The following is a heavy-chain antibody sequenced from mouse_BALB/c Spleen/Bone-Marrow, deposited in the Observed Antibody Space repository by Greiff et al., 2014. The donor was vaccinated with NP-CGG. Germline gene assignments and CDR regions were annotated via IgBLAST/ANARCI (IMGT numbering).Heavy chain of an antibody. CDR2: ISSGGSYT. CDR3: ARQYGNLGVMDY. V-gene: IGHV5-6*01. Sequence: VQLQQSGGDLVKPGGPLKLSCAASGFTFSRYGMSWVRQTPDKRLEWVANISSGGSYTYYPDSVKGRFTISRDNAKNTLYLHMSSLKSEDTAMYYCARQYGNLGVMDYWGQGTSVTVSS. J-gene: IGHJ4*01. D-gene: IGHD2-1*01. CDR1: GFTFSRYG.